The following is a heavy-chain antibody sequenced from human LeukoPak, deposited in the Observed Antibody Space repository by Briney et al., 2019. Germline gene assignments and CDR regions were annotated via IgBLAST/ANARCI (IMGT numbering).Heavy chain of an antibody. V-gene: IGHV3-23*01. Sequence: GGSLRLSCAASGFIFSSYAMSWVRQAPGKGLEWVSTISGSGGSTDYADSVKGRFTISRDNSKNTLYLQMNSLRAEDTAVYYCAKAYGSGWGPFDYWGQGTLVTVSS. J-gene: IGHJ4*02. D-gene: IGHD6-19*01. CDR3: AKAYGSGWGPFDY. CDR1: GFIFSSYA. CDR2: ISGSGGST.